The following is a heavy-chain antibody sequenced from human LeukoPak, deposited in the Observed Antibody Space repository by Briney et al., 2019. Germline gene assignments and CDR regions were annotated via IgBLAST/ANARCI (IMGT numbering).Heavy chain of an antibody. CDR2: IYSDGST. CDR1: GFTVSSHY. CDR3: AKDPSIAAYSSGYS. D-gene: IGHD3-22*01. J-gene: IGHJ5*02. V-gene: IGHV3-66*01. Sequence: GGSLRLSCAASGFTVSSHYMSWVRQAPGKGLEWVSVIYSDGSTYYADSVKGRFTISRDNSKNTLYLQMNSLRAEDTAVYYCAKDPSIAAYSSGYSWGQGTLVTVPS.